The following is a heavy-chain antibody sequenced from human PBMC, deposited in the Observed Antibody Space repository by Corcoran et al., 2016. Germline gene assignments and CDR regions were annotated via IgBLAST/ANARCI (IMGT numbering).Heavy chain of an antibody. J-gene: IGHJ4*02. D-gene: IGHD4-17*01. Sequence: QVQLVQSGAEVKKPGSSVKVSCKASGGTFSSYAISWVRQAPGPGLEWMGGIIPIFGTANYAQQFQGRVTITADESTSTAYMELSSRRSEDTAVYYCARALTTVVTRVGPFDYWGQGTLVTVSS. CDR2: IIPIFGTA. V-gene: IGHV1-69*01. CDR3: ARALTTVVTRVGPFDY. CDR1: GGTFSSYA.